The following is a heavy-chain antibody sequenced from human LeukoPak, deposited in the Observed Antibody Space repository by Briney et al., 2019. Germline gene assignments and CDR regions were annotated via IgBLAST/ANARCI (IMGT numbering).Heavy chain of an antibody. V-gene: IGHV3-30*03. Sequence: SGGSLRLSCAASGFTFSSYGMHWVRQAPGKGLEWVAVISYDGSNKYYADSVKGRFTISRDNSKNTLYLQMNSLRPEDTAMYYCVRETKRFTMVRGVLDSWGQGTLVTVSS. CDR1: GFTFSSYG. D-gene: IGHD3-10*01. CDR2: ISYDGSNK. J-gene: IGHJ5*02. CDR3: VRETKRFTMVRGVLDS.